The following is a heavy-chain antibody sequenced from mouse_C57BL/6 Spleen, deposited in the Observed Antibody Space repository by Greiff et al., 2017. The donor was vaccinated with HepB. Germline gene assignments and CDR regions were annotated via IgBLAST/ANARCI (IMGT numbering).Heavy chain of an antibody. D-gene: IGHD1-1*01. V-gene: IGHV1-82*01. CDR2: IYPGDGDT. Sequence: QVQLKDSGPELVKPGASVKISCKASGYAFSSSWMNWVKQRPGKGLEWIGRIYPGDGDTNYNGKFKGKATLTADKSSSTAYMQLSSLTSEDSAVYFCARVSITTVVADAMDYWGQGTSVTVSS. CDR3: ARVSITTVVADAMDY. J-gene: IGHJ4*01. CDR1: GYAFSSSW.